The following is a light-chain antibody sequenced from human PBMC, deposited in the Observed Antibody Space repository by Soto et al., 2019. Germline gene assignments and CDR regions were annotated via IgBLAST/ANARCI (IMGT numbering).Light chain of an antibody. CDR2: DAS. J-gene: IGKJ5*01. Sequence: IVCTQSPGTLSLSPGERATLSCRARRSVSSRYLAWYQQKPGQAPRLLIYDASNRATGIPARFSGSGSGTDFTLTISSLEPEDFAVYYCQQRSNWPPITFGQGTRLEN. V-gene: IGKV3-11*01. CDR1: RSVSSRY. CDR3: QQRSNWPPIT.